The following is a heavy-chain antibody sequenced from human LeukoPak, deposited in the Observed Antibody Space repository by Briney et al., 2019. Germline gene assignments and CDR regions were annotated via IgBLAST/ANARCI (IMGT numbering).Heavy chain of an antibody. CDR3: ARVQSFDGSTWSIPTY. CDR2: ISGSGSST. Sequence: PGGSRRLSCAASGFTFSTYAMSCVRQAPGEGLEWVSSISGSGSSTYYADSLKGRFTISRDNAKNSLQLQMDSLRAEDTAVYYCARVQSFDGSTWSIPTYWGQGTLVTVSS. CDR1: GFTFSTYA. J-gene: IGHJ4*02. D-gene: IGHD6-13*01. V-gene: IGHV3-21*01.